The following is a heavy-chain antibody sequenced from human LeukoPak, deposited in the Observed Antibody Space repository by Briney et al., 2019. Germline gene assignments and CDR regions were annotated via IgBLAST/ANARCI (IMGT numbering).Heavy chain of an antibody. V-gene: IGHV4-59*08. J-gene: IGHJ4*02. Sequence: SETLSLTCTVSGGSISSYYWSWIRQPSGKGLEWIGYIYYSGSTNYNPSLKSRVTISVDTSKNQFSLKLSSVTAADTAVYYCARRFRESSWYFDYWGQGTLVTVSS. CDR3: ARRFRESSWYFDY. D-gene: IGHD6-13*01. CDR2: IYYSGST. CDR1: GGSISSYY.